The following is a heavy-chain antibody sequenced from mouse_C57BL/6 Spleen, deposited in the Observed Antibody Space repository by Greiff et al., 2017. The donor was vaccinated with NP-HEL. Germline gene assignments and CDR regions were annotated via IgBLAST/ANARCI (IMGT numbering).Heavy chain of an antibody. J-gene: IGHJ2*01. CDR2: IDPETGGT. D-gene: IGHD2-5*01. CDR1: GYTFTDYE. Sequence: GASVTLSCKASGYTFTDYEMHWVKQTPVHGLEWIGAIDPETGGTAYNQKFKGKAILTADKSSSTAYMELRSLTSEDSAVYYCTRDSNYVNYFDYWGQGTTLTVSS. V-gene: IGHV1-15*01. CDR3: TRDSNYVNYFDY.